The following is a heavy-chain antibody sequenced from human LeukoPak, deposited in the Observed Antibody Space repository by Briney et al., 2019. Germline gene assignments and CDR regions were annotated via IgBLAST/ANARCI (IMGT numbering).Heavy chain of an antibody. Sequence: GGSLRLSCVASGFTFSSNYMTWVRQAPGKGLEWVSIIYTGGNTDYADSVRGRFTISRDNSKNTLYLQMNSLRGEDTAVYYCAKSGFWGQGTLVTVSS. CDR2: IYTGGNT. CDR1: GFTFSSNY. V-gene: IGHV3-53*01. J-gene: IGHJ4*02. CDR3: AKSGF.